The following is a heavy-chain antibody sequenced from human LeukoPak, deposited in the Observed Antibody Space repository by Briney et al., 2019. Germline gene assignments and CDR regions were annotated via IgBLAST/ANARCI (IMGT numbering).Heavy chain of an antibody. V-gene: IGHV4-39*01. CDR3: ANKSGWYVFDY. Sequence: PSETLSLTCTVSGGSNSSSSYYWRWIRQPPGKGLEWIGSIYYSGSTYYNPSLKSRVTISVDTYNNQFSLKLSSVTAADTAVYYCANKSGWYVFDYWGQGTLVTVSS. D-gene: IGHD6-19*01. CDR2: IYYSGST. J-gene: IGHJ4*02. CDR1: GGSNSSSSYY.